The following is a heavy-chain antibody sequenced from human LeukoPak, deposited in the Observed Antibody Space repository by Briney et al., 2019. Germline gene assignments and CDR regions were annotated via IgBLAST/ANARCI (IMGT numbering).Heavy chain of an antibody. V-gene: IGHV3-33*01. CDR1: GLTLSGSG. J-gene: IGHJ4*02. Sequence: PGGSLRLSCAASGLTLSGSGMHWVRQAPGEGLEWVAVIWYDGSNKYYADSVKGRFTISRDNSKNTLYLQMNSLRAEDTAVYYCARDGNYEPQRTPSIPTDWGQGTLVTVSS. D-gene: IGHD3-22*01. CDR2: IWYDGSNK. CDR3: ARDGNYEPQRTPSIPTD.